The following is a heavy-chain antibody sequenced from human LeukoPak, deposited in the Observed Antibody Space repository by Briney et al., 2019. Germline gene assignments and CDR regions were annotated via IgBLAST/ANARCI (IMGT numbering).Heavy chain of an antibody. J-gene: IGHJ3*02. CDR3: ARDWDLI. CDR1: GSTFSSYA. D-gene: IGHD1-26*01. CDR2: ISYDGSNK. V-gene: IGHV3-30-3*01. Sequence: GRSLRLSCAASGSTFSSYAMHWVRQAPGKGLEWVAVISYDGSNKYYADSVKGRFTISRDNSKNTLYLQMNSLRAEDTAVYYCARDWDLIWGQGTMVTVSS.